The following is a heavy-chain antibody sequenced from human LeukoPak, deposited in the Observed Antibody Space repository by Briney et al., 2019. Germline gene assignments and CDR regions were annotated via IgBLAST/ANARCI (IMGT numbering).Heavy chain of an antibody. CDR2: INPNSGGT. V-gene: IGHV1-2*02. D-gene: IGHD3-10*01. J-gene: IGHJ6*04. CDR3: ATWGQYYYGSGNVMDV. Sequence: ASVKVSCKASGYTFTGYYMHWVRQAPGQGLEWMGWINPNSGGTNYAQKFQGRVTMTRDTSISTAYMELSRLRSDDTAVYYCATWGQYYYGSGNVMDVWGKGTTVTISS. CDR1: GYTFTGYY.